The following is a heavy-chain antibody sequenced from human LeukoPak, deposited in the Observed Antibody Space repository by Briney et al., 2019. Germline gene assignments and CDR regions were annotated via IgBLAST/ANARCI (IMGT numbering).Heavy chain of an antibody. D-gene: IGHD3-16*01. V-gene: IGHV1-46*01. J-gene: IGHJ4*02. CDR2: VNPSSGDT. CDR3: ARRSVTFSFDY. CDR1: GYTFTSYN. Sequence: GASVKVSCKTSGYTFTSYNIHWVRLAPGQGLEWMGVVNPSSGDTSYEQKFQGRVTMTRDTSTNTAYMELSSLRSEDTAVYYCARRSVTFSFDYWGQGTLVTVSS.